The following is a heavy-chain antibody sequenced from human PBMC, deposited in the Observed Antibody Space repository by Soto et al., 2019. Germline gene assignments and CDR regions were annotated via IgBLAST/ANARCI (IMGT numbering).Heavy chain of an antibody. J-gene: IGHJ6*02. Sequence: QVQLVESGGGVVQPGRSLRLSCAASGFTFSDYAMHWVRHVPGQGLEWVAVISFDGNIKYDADSVKGRFTISRDNSKNPLFRQMDSLKGEDTAVYSCARAPRRYCTSLSCLGLYGLDVWGQGTSVTVSS. CDR1: GFTFSDYA. D-gene: IGHD2-8*01. V-gene: IGHV3-30-3*01. CDR3: ARAPRRYCTSLSCLGLYGLDV. CDR2: ISFDGNIK.